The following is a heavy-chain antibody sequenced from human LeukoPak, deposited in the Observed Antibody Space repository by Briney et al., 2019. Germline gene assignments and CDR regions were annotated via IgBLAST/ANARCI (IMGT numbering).Heavy chain of an antibody. Sequence: GGSLRLSCETSDFAFSNYAMSWVRQAPGKGLEWVSAISGSGGSTYYADSVKGRFTISRDNSKNTLYLQMNSLRAEDTAVYYCAKDSYSKGDFWGQGVLVTVSS. CDR1: DFAFSNYA. J-gene: IGHJ4*02. D-gene: IGHD6-13*01. CDR2: ISGSGGST. V-gene: IGHV3-23*01. CDR3: AKDSYSKGDF.